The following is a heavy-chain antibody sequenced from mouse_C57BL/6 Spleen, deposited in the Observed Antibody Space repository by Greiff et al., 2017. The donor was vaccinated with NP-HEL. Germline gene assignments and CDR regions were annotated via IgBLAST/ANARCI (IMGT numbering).Heavy chain of an antibody. J-gene: IGHJ4*01. D-gene: IGHD2-3*01. CDR2: IDPSDSYT. V-gene: IGHV1-69*01. Sequence: VQLQQPGAELVMPGASVKLSCKASGYTFTSYWMHWVKQRPGQGLEWIGEIDPSDSYTNYNQKFKGKSTLTVDKSSSTAYMQLSSLTSEDSAVYYWARWEGYYLYAMDYWGQGTSVTVSS. CDR3: ARWEGYYLYAMDY. CDR1: GYTFTSYW.